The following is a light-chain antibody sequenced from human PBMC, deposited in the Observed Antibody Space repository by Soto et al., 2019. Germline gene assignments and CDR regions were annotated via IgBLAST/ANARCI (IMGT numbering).Light chain of an antibody. J-gene: IGKJ5*01. V-gene: IGKV3-20*01. Sequence: EIVLTQSPGTLSLSPGERATLSCRASESVKSSYLAWYQHKPGQAPRLLIYGASSRATGIPDRFSGSGSGTDFTLTITRLEPEDFAVYYCQQYGSSPITFGQGTRLEIK. CDR2: GAS. CDR1: ESVKSSY. CDR3: QQYGSSPIT.